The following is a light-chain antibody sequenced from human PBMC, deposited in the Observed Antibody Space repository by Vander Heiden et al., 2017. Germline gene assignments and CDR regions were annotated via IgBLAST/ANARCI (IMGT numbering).Light chain of an antibody. CDR2: AAS. V-gene: IGKV3-15*01. J-gene: IGKJ5*01. CDR1: QSVTNK. CDR3: QQYNNWPRT. Sequence: EIVMTQSPATLSVSPGERAILSCRASQSVTNKLAWYQQKPGQAPRFLIYAASTRTTGIPARFSGSGSGTEFTLTISSLQSEDCAVYYCQQYNNWPRTFGQGTRLEIK.